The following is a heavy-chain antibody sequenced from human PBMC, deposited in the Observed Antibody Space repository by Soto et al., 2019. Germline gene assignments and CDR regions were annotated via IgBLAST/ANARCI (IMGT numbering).Heavy chain of an antibody. CDR1: GGSISSGGYS. D-gene: IGHD2-8*02. Sequence: PSETLSLTCAVSGGSISSGGYSWSWIRQPPGKGLEWIGYIYHSGSTYYNPSLKSRVTISVDRSKNQFSLKLSSVTAADTAVYYCWGGAGGGRTNCFDPWGQGTLVTVSS. V-gene: IGHV4-30-2*01. J-gene: IGHJ5*02. CDR3: WGGAGGGRTNCFDP. CDR2: IYHSGST.